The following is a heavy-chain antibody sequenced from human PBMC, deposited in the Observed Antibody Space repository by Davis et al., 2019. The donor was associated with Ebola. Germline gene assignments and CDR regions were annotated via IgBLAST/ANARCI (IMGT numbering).Heavy chain of an antibody. V-gene: IGHV5-51*01. CDR2: IYPGDSDT. D-gene: IGHD6-13*01. Sequence: GGSLRLSCKGSGYSFTSYWIGWVRQMPGKGLEWMGIIYPGDSDTRYSPSFQGQVTISADKSISTAYLQWSSLKASDTAMYYCARRIAAAGQNWFDPWGQGTLVTVSS. CDR3: ARRIAAAGQNWFDP. J-gene: IGHJ5*02. CDR1: GYSFTSYW.